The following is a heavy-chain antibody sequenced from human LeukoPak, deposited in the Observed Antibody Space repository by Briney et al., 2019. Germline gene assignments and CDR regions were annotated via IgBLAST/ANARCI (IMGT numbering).Heavy chain of an antibody. D-gene: IGHD3-10*01. CDR1: GFTFSSYG. CDR2: ISYDGSNK. Sequence: PGRSLRLSCAASGFTFSSYGMHWVRQAPGKGLEWVAVISYDGSNKYYADSVKGRFTISRDNSKNTLYLQMNSLRAEDTAVYYCAKDLREIGSLFQHWGQGTLVTVSS. V-gene: IGHV3-30*18. CDR3: AKDLREIGSLFQH. J-gene: IGHJ1*01.